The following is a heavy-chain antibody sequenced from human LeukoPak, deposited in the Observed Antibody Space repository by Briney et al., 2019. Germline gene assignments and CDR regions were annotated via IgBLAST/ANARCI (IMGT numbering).Heavy chain of an antibody. J-gene: IGHJ4*02. CDR1: GGSISSYY. CDR2: IYYSGST. D-gene: IGHD3-9*01. Sequence: SETLSLTCTVSGGSISSYYWSWLRQPPGKGLEWIGYIYYSGSTNYNPSLKSRVTISVDTSKNQFSRKLSSVTAADTAVYYCASYDILTGYYSYWGQGTLVTVSS. CDR3: ASYDILTGYYSY. V-gene: IGHV4-59*01.